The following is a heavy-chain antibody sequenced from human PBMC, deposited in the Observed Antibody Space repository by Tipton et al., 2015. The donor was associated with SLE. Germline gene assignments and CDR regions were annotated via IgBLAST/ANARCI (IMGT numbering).Heavy chain of an antibody. J-gene: IGHJ6*03. CDR3: ARGPYYYMDV. Sequence: LRLSCTVSNGSISSSPYYWGWIRQSPGKGLEGVGSIYYSGRTYYNPSLKSRVTISVDTPRNQCSLNLTSVTAADTAGYYCARGPYYYMDVWGKGTTVTVSS. CDR2: IYYSGRT. CDR1: NGSISSSPYY. V-gene: IGHV4-39*07.